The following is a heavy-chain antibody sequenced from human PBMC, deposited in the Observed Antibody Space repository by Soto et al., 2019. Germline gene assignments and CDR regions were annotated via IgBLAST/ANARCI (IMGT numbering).Heavy chain of an antibody. D-gene: IGHD3-22*01. Sequence: QVQLVESGGGLVKPGGSLRLSCAASGFTFSDYYMSWIRQAPGKGLEWVSYISSSSSYTNYADSVKGRFTISRDNAKNSLYLQMNSLRAEDTAVYYWARDDSSGYYDYWGQGTLVTVSS. V-gene: IGHV3-11*05. CDR3: ARDDSSGYYDY. J-gene: IGHJ4*02. CDR2: ISSSSSYT. CDR1: GFTFSDYY.